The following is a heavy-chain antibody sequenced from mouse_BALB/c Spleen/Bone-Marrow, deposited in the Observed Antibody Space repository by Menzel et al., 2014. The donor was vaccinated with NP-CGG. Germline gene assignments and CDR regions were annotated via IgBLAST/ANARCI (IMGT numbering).Heavy chain of an antibody. Sequence: EVKVVESGPELVKPGASVKISCKASGYTFTDYNMHWVQQSHGKSLEWIGYIYPYNGGTGYNQKFKSKATLTVDNSSSTAYMELRSLTSEDSAVYYCARRFITTAAWFAYWGQGTMVTVSA. V-gene: IGHV1S29*02. J-gene: IGHJ3*01. D-gene: IGHD1-2*01. CDR1: GYTFTDYN. CDR2: IYPYNGGT. CDR3: ARRFITTAAWFAY.